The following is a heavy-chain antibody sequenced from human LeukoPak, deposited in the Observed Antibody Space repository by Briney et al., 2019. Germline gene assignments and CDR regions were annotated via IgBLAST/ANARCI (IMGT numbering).Heavy chain of an antibody. CDR3: ARGHRGMVGYYYYYGMDV. V-gene: IGHV1-2*02. CDR2: INPNSGGT. Sequence: RASVEVSCQASGYTFTGYYMHWVRQAPGQGLEWMGWINPNSGGTNYAQKFQGRVTMTRNTSISTAYMELSSLRSEDTAVYYCARGHRGMVGYYYYYGMDVWGQGTTVTVSS. D-gene: IGHD3-10*01. J-gene: IGHJ6*02. CDR1: GYTFTGYY.